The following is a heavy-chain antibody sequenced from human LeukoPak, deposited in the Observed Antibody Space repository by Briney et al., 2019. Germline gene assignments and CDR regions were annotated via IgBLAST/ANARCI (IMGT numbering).Heavy chain of an antibody. J-gene: IGHJ5*02. D-gene: IGHD3-10*01. CDR3: ARTYYYGSGSYSLLPNWFDP. CDR2: IYYSGST. CDR1: GGSISSSSYY. Sequence: SETLSLTCTVSGGSISSSSYYWGWIRQPPGKGLEWIGSIYYSGSTYYNPSLKSRVTISVDTSKNQFSLKLSSVTAADTAVYYCARTYYYGSGSYSLLPNWFDPWGQGTLVTVSS. V-gene: IGHV4-39*01.